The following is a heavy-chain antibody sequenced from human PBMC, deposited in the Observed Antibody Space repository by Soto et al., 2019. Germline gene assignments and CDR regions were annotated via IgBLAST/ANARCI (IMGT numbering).Heavy chain of an antibody. V-gene: IGHV3-48*02. CDR3: AREAAAAGRYYYYGMDV. Sequence: PGGSLRLSCAASGFTFSSFHMNWVRQAPGRGLEWVAYITSSSDTIYYSDSVKGRFTISRDNGKNSPFLQMNSLRDEDTAVYYCAREAAAAGRYYYYGMDVWGQGTTVTVSS. CDR2: ITSSSDTI. D-gene: IGHD6-13*01. CDR1: GFTFSSFH. J-gene: IGHJ6*02.